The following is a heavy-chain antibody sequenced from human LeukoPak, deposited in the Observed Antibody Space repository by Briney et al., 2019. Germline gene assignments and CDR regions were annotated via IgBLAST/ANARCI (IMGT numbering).Heavy chain of an antibody. Sequence: GGSLRLSCAVSGFTFSRYWMHWVRQAPGKGLVWVSGIRSDGGDAAYADSVKGRLTISRDNAKNTVYLQMNSLRAEDTAVYYCAVIITRHYWGQGTLVTVSP. CDR1: GFTFSRYW. J-gene: IGHJ4*02. V-gene: IGHV3-74*01. CDR3: AVIITRHY. CDR2: IRSDGGDA. D-gene: IGHD3-22*01.